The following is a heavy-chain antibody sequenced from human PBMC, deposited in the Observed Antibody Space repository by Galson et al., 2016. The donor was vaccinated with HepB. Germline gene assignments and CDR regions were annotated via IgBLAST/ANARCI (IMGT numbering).Heavy chain of an antibody. J-gene: IGHJ4*02. Sequence: SVKASCKASVGSLSSYLVTWLRQAPGQGLQWLGGIIPTFGAVKYAEKFQGRITITADTSTNTVYLGLTSLRSDDTAVYFCARGPYSDTSFYDFWGQGTLVTVSS. D-gene: IGHD2-21*01. V-gene: IGHV1-69*06. CDR2: IIPTFGAV. CDR1: VGSLSSYL. CDR3: ARGPYSDTSFYDF.